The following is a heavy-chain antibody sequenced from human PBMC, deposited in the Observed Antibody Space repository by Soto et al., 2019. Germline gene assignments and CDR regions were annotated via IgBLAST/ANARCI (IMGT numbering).Heavy chain of an antibody. CDR1: GFNVTNTY. CDR2: IYRGFST. D-gene: IGHD6-6*01. J-gene: IGHJ3*02. CDR3: ARDRSDSSRDDSFDI. Sequence: GGSLRRSCAVSGFNVTNTYMIWVRRAPGKGLEWVSVIYRGFSTFYADSVKGRFTVSRDDSKNTVSLQMNSLRAEDTAVYYCARDRSDSSRDDSFDIWGQGTMVTVSS. V-gene: IGHV3-53*01.